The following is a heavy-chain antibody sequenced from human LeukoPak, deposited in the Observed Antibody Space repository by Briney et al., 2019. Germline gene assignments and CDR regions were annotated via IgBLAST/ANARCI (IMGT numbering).Heavy chain of an antibody. Sequence: GGSLRLSCAASGFTVSGNYMSWVRQAPGKGLEWVSVIYRGGNTHYADSVKGRFTVPRDNSKNTLYLEMNSLKTEDTAVYYYTRDDRNLTIFGVVTPLWRQGTLVTVSS. CDR2: IYRGGNT. V-gene: IGHV3-66*01. CDR1: GFTVSGNY. J-gene: IGHJ4*02. CDR3: TRDDRNLTIFGVVTPL. D-gene: IGHD3-3*01.